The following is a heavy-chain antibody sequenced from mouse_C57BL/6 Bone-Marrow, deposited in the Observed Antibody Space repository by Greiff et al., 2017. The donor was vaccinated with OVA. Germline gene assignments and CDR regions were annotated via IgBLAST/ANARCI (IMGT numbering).Heavy chain of an antibody. CDR3: ARKGSYRYFDV. Sequence: VQLQESGPELVKPGASVKISCKASGYAFSSSWMNWVKQRPGKGLEWIGRIYPGDGDTNYNGKFKGKATLTADKSSSTAYMQLSSLTSEDSAVYFCARKGSYRYFDVWGTGTTVTVSS. J-gene: IGHJ1*03. CDR2: IYPGDGDT. CDR1: GYAFSSSW. V-gene: IGHV1-82*01. D-gene: IGHD1-1*01.